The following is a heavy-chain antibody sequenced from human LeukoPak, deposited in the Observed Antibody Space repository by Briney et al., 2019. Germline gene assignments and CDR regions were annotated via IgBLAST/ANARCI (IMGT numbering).Heavy chain of an antibody. Sequence: GGSLRLSCAASGFTFSSYAMHWVRQAPGKGLEWVAVISYDGSNKYYADSVKGRFTISRDDSKNTLYLQMNSLKTEDTAVYYCTTDEGWPDYWGQGTLVTVSS. V-gene: IGHV3-30-3*01. CDR1: GFTFSSYA. CDR2: ISYDGSNK. D-gene: IGHD6-19*01. CDR3: TTDEGWPDY. J-gene: IGHJ4*02.